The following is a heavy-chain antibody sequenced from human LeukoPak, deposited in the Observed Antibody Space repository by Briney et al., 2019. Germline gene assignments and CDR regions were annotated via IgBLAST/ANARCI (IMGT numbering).Heavy chain of an antibody. CDR2: ISAYNGNT. V-gene: IGHV1-18*01. CDR3: ARVNIPRERYLYYYYMDV. J-gene: IGHJ6*03. D-gene: IGHD1-1*01. CDR1: GYTFTSYG. Sequence: ASVKVSCKASGYTFTSYGISWVRQALGQGLEWMGWISAYNGNTNYAQKLQGRVTMTTDTSTSTAYMELRSLRSDDTAVYYCARVNIPRERYLYYYYMDVWGKGTTVTVSS.